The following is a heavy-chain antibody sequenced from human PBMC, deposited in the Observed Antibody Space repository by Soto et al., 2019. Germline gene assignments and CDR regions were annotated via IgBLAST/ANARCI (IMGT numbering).Heavy chain of an antibody. CDR1: GGTFSSYA. Sequence: SVKVSCKASGGTFSSYAISWVRQAPGQGLEWMGGIIPIFGTANYAQKFRGRVTITADESTSTAYMELSSLRSEDTAVYYCARAEYSSSGDNWFDPWGQGTLVTVSS. D-gene: IGHD6-6*01. CDR2: IIPIFGTA. CDR3: ARAEYSSSGDNWFDP. J-gene: IGHJ5*02. V-gene: IGHV1-69*13.